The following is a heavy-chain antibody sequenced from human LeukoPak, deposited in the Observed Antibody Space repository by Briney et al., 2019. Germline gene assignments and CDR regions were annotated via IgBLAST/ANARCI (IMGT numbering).Heavy chain of an antibody. V-gene: IGHV4-30-4*01. CDR1: GGSISSGDYY. D-gene: IGHD2-2*01. CDR2: IYYSGST. Sequence: SQTLSLTCTVSGGSISSGDYYWSWIRQPPGKGLEWIGYIYYSGSTHYNPSLKSRVTISVDTSKTQFSLKLSSVTAADTAVYYCARGKYQLPEGYWGQGTLVTVSS. CDR3: ARGKYQLPEGY. J-gene: IGHJ4*02.